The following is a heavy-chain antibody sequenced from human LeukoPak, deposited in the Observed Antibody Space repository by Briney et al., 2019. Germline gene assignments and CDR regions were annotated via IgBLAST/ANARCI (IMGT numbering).Heavy chain of an antibody. CDR3: ATTGAAAGSGYYFDY. CDR1: GYTFTSYG. J-gene: IGHJ4*02. D-gene: IGHD6-13*01. V-gene: IGHV1-69*06. CDR2: IIPIFGTA. Sequence: ASVKVSCKASGYTFTSYGTSWVRQAPGQGLEWMGGIIPIFGTANYAQKFQGRVTITADKSTSTAYMELSSLRSEDTAVYYCATTGAAAGSGYYFDYWGQGTLVTVSS.